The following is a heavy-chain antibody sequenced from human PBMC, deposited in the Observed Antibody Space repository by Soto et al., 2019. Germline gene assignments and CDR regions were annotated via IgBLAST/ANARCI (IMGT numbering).Heavy chain of an antibody. CDR2: IYHTGST. D-gene: IGHD6-13*01. Sequence: QVQLQESGPGLVKPSQTLSLTCTVSGGSISRGGYFWSWIRQHPGKGLEWIGYIYHTGSTYYNPSLTSRVTISVDTSKNQFSLRLTSVTAADTAVYYCARLRIPAAGSSGGQGTLVTVSS. V-gene: IGHV4-31*03. CDR3: ARLRIPAAGSS. J-gene: IGHJ4*02. CDR1: GGSISRGGYF.